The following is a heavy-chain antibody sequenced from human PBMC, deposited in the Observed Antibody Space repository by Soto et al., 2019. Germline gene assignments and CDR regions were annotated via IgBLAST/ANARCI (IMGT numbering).Heavy chain of an antibody. D-gene: IGHD1-26*01. Sequence: QVQLVQSGAEVKKPGASVKVSCKASGYTFTSYGISWVRQAPGQGLEWMGWISAYNGNTNCAQKLQGRDTMTTNTTPSTDYLELRSLGSDDTAVYYCARDAGMSGELSYWGQGPLVTVSS. CDR1: GYTFTSYG. CDR2: ISAYNGNT. CDR3: ARDAGMSGELSY. J-gene: IGHJ4*02. V-gene: IGHV1-18*01.